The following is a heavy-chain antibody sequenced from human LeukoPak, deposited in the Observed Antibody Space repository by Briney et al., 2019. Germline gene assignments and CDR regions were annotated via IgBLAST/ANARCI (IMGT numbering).Heavy chain of an antibody. Sequence: SETLSLTCTVSGGSISSGGYYWSWIRQHPGKGLEWIGYIYHSGSTYYNPSLKSRVTISVDRSKNQFSLKLSSVTAADTAVYYCARDYGDSLRFSDAFDIWGQGTMVTVSS. D-gene: IGHD4-17*01. CDR2: IYHSGST. J-gene: IGHJ3*02. V-gene: IGHV4-30-2*01. CDR3: ARDYGDSLRFSDAFDI. CDR1: GGSISSGGYY.